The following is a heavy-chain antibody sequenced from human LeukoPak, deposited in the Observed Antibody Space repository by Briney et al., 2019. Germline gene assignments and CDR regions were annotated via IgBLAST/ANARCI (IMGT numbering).Heavy chain of an antibody. CDR3: ANLYSSSSGYYYYNGMDV. J-gene: IGHJ6*02. CDR2: ISGSGGTT. Sequence: QSGGSLRLSCAASGFTLSGIMFSNYAFSWVRQAPGQGLEWVSSISGSGGTTYYADSVKGRLTISRDNSKNTVNLQMNSLRAEDTAVYYCANLYSSSSGYYYYNGMDVWGQGTTVTVSS. CDR1: GFTLSGIMFSNYA. V-gene: IGHV3-23*01. D-gene: IGHD6-6*01.